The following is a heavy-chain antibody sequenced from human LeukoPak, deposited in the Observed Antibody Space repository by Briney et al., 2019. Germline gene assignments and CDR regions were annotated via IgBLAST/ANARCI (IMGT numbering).Heavy chain of an antibody. V-gene: IGHV3-23*01. D-gene: IGHD6-13*01. Sequence: GGSLRLSCAASGFTFSSSAMSWVRQAPGKGLEWVSAISNNGGYTYYADSVKGRFTISRDNSKNTLYLQMNSLRAEDTAVYYCARIAAAGGYWGQGTLVTVSS. CDR1: GFTFSSSA. CDR2: ISNNGGYT. CDR3: ARIAAAGGY. J-gene: IGHJ4*02.